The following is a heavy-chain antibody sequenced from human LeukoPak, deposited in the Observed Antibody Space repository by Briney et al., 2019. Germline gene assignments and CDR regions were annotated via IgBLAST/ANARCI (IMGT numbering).Heavy chain of an antibody. CDR3: ARCPGYGMDV. V-gene: IGHV3-30-3*01. CDR2: VSYDGTNK. Sequence: GGSLRLSCAASGFTFSSYAMSWVRQAPGKGLEWVVVVSYDGTNKDYADSVKGRFTVSRDNSKNMLYLQMSSLRDEDAAVYHCARCPGYGMDVWGQGTTVTVSS. J-gene: IGHJ6*02. D-gene: IGHD3-22*01. CDR1: GFTFSSYA.